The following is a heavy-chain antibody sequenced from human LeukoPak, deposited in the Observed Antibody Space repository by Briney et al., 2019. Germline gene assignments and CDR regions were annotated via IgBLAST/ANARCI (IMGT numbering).Heavy chain of an antibody. Sequence: ASVKVSCKASGYTLSDNYLHWVRQAPGQRLEWMAWINPSNGETKFAPRFQGRVTMTRDTSISTAYMELSGLRPDDTAVYYCARSQFRTTNSGAWGFQPWGQGTLVTVSS. CDR1: GYTLSDNY. CDR2: INPSNGET. D-gene: IGHD3-16*01. CDR3: ARSQFRTTNSGAWGFQP. J-gene: IGHJ1*01. V-gene: IGHV1-2*02.